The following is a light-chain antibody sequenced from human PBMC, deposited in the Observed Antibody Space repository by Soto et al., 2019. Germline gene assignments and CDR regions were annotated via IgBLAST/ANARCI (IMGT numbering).Light chain of an antibody. CDR2: GAS. CDR3: QQYNTWLWT. CDR1: QNVNAN. J-gene: IGKJ1*01. V-gene: IGKV3-15*01. Sequence: EVVMTQSPATLSVSPGERATLSCRASQNVNANFAWYQQKPGQAPRLLLHGASTRATGIPARFSGSGFGTEFILTISSLQSEDFAVYYCQQYNTWLWTFGQGTKVEGK.